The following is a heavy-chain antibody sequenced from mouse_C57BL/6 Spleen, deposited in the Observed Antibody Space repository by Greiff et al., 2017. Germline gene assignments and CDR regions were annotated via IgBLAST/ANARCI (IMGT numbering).Heavy chain of an antibody. CDR2: IYPGDGDT. Sequence: QVQLKESGPELVKPGASVKISCKASGYAFSSSWMNWVKQRPGKGLEWIGRIYPGDGDTNYNGTFKGKATLTADKSSSTAYMQLSSLTSEDSAVYFCARTCDGYFDVWGTGTTVTVSS. CDR1: GYAFSSSW. D-gene: IGHD2-13*01. CDR3: ARTCDGYFDV. V-gene: IGHV1-82*01. J-gene: IGHJ1*03.